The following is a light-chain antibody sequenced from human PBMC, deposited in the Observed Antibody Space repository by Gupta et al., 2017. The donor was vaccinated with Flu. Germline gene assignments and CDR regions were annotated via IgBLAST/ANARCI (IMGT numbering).Light chain of an antibody. J-gene: IGLJ2*01. CDR2: EVS. Sequence: SVTISCTGTSSDVGGYIYVSGYHQPPGKAPKLMIYEVSQRPAWVPASFSGSKSGNTASLTVSGLQAEDEADYYCSADAGSNNLVFGGGTKLTVL. CDR1: SSDVGGYIY. CDR3: SADAGSNNLV. V-gene: IGLV2-8*01.